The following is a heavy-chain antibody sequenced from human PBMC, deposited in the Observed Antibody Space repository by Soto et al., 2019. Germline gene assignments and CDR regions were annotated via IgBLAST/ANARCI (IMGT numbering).Heavy chain of an antibody. J-gene: IGHJ4*02. V-gene: IGHV4-34*01. CDR3: ARGRDY. CDR1: GGSFSNYY. CDR2: ITQSGSP. Sequence: QVQLQQWGAGLLKPSETLSLTCAVYGGSFSNYYWSWIRQPPGKGLEWIGEITQSGSPNHNPSLKSRVTISVDTSKNQFSLKLSSVTAADTAVYYCARGRDYWGQGTLGTVSS.